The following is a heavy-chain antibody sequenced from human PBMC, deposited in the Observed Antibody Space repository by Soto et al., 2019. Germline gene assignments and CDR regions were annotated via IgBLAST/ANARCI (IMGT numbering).Heavy chain of an antibody. V-gene: IGHV3-30-3*01. Sequence: QVPLVESGGGVVQPGRSLTLSCAASGFTFSSYVIHWVRQTPDKGLEWVAFISRDGSKTYYPDSVKGRFTIARDNYKNPLYLEMNSLRAQATAVYYGARDDEGGSDCDLGYWGEGTLVTVSA. CDR2: ISRDGSKT. CDR1: GFTFSSYV. D-gene: IGHD3-10*01. J-gene: IGHJ4*02. CDR3: ARDDEGGSDCDLGY.